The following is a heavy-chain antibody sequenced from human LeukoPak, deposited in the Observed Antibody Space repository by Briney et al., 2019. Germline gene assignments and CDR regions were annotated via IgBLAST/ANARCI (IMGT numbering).Heavy chain of an antibody. CDR1: AFIFSNYN. CDR2: ITSSGSYI. Sequence: GGSLRLSCAASAFIFSNYNMNWVRQAPGKGLEWVSSITSSGSYIYYADSVKGRFTISRDNAKNSLYLQMSSLRAEDTAVYYCARRLDCWGQGTLVTVSS. V-gene: IGHV3-21*01. J-gene: IGHJ4*02. CDR3: ARRLDC.